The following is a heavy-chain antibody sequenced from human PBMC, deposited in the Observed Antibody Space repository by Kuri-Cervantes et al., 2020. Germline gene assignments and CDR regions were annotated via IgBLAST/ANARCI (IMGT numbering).Heavy chain of an antibody. CDR3: ARELLIGYHGMDV. CDR1: GFTFSSYA. Sequence: GESLKISCVVSGFTFSSYAMSWVRQAPGKGLEWVSAISGSGGSTSYADSVKGRSTIPRDNSKNTLYLQMNSLRAEDTAVYYCARELLIGYHGMDVWGQGTTVTVSS. J-gene: IGHJ6*02. CDR2: ISGSGGST. V-gene: IGHV3-23*01. D-gene: IGHD2-8*01.